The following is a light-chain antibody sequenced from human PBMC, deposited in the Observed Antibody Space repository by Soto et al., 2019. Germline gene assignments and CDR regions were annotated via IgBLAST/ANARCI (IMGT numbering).Light chain of an antibody. V-gene: IGKV1-16*01. Sequence: DIQMTQSSASLSASLGDRVTITSRASHSISNFLNWYQQKPGKAPNLLIYTASSLQSGIPSRFSGSGSGTEFTLTISSLQPDDFATYYCQQYNSYPWTFGQGTKVEI. CDR3: QQYNSYPWT. J-gene: IGKJ1*01. CDR1: HSISNF. CDR2: TAS.